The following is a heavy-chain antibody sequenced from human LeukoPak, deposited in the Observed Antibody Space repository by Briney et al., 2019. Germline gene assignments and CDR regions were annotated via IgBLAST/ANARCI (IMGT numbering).Heavy chain of an antibody. CDR1: GGSISSYY. V-gene: IGHV4-59*01. J-gene: IGHJ4*02. CDR3: ARGNIVVVPAAMGFDY. CDR2: IYYSGST. Sequence: SETLSLTCTVSGGSISSYYWSWVRQPPGKGLEWIGYIYYSGSTNYNTSLKSRDTISVDTYKNQFSLKLSSVTAADTALYYCARGNIVVVPAAMGFDYWGQGTLVTVSS. D-gene: IGHD2-2*01.